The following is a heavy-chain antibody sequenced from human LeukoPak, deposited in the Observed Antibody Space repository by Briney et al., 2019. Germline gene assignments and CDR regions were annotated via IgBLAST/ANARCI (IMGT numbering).Heavy chain of an antibody. V-gene: IGHV3-7*03. D-gene: IGHD4-17*01. CDR3: ARDKGADYGDYTFDY. CDR1: GFTFSSYW. J-gene: IGHJ4*02. Sequence: GGSLRLSCAASGFTFSSYWMSWVRQAPGKGLEWVANIKQDGSEKYYVDSVKGRFTISRDNAKNSLYLQMNSLRADDTAVYYCARDKGADYGDYTFDYWGQGTLVTVSS. CDR2: IKQDGSEK.